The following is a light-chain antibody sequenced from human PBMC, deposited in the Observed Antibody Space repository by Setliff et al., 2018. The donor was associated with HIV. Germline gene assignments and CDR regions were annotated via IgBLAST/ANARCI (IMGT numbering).Light chain of an antibody. CDR3: CSHAGGNTYI. V-gene: IGLV2-23*01. Sequence: QSVLTQPASVSGSPGQSITISCTGTSSDVGTYNFVSWYQQHPGKAPKLIIFEGTKRLSGVSNRFSGSNSGNTASLTISGLQPEDEADYYCCSHAGGNTYIFATGTKVTVL. CDR2: EGT. CDR1: SSDVGTYNF. J-gene: IGLJ1*01.